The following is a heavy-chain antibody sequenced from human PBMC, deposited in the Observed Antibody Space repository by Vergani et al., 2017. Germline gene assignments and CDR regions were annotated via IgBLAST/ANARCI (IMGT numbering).Heavy chain of an antibody. Sequence: QLQLQESGPGLVKPSETLSLTCTVSGGSIRSSSYYWGWIRQPPGKGLEWIGSIHYSGSTYYNPSLKSRVTISVDTSKNQFSLKLSSVTAADTAVYYCAREGGSRGLDYWGQGTLVTVSS. CDR3: AREGGSRGLDY. CDR1: GGSIRSSSYY. V-gene: IGHV4-39*02. J-gene: IGHJ4*02. CDR2: IHYSGST. D-gene: IGHD6-13*01.